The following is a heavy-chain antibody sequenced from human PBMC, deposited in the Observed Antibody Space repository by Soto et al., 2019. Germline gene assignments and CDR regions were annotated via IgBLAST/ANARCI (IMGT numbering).Heavy chain of an antibody. CDR3: ANLAKVRFGGEY. V-gene: IGHV3-23*01. Sequence: EVQLLESGGGLVQPGGSLRLSCAASGFTFSSYAMSWVRQAPGKGLEWVSAISGSGGSTYYADSVKGRFTISRDNSKNTLKLQMNSLGAEDKAVYYCANLAKVRFGGEYWGQGTLVTVSS. CDR2: ISGSGGST. D-gene: IGHD2-15*01. CDR1: GFTFSSYA. J-gene: IGHJ4*02.